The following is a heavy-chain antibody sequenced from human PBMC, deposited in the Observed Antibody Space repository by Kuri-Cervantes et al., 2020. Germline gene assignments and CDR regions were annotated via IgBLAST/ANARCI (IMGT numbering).Heavy chain of an antibody. CDR3: ARDGGWLPPFIKAYYYYMDV. CDR2: INAGNGNT. D-gene: IGHD5-12*01. CDR1: GYTFTSYA. J-gene: IGHJ6*03. Sequence: ASVKVSCKASGYTFTSYAMHWVRQAPGQRLEWMGWINAGNGNTKYSQKFQGRVTITRDTSASTAYMELSSLRSEDTAVYYCARDGGWLPPFIKAYYYYMDVWGKGTTVTVSS. V-gene: IGHV1-3*01.